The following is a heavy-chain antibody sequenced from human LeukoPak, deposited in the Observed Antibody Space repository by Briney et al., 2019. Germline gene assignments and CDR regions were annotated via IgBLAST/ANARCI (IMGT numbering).Heavy chain of an antibody. CDR2: IYWNDDK. CDR1: GFSLRTSGVG. Sequence: SGPTLVKPTQTLTLTCTFSGFSLRTSGVGVGWIRQPPGKALEWLALIYWNDDKRYSPSLKSRLTITKDTSKNQVVLTMTNMDPVDTATYYCAHRGNYYDSRWFDPWGQGTLVTVSS. D-gene: IGHD3-22*01. J-gene: IGHJ5*02. CDR3: AHRGNYYDSRWFDP. V-gene: IGHV2-5*01.